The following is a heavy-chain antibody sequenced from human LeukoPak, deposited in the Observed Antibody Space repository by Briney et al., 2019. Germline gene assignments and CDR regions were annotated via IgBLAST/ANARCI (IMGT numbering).Heavy chain of an antibody. CDR2: ITTSDGNT. D-gene: IGHD7-27*01. Sequence: GGSLRLSCAASGFTFSSYTMSWVRQAPGKGLEWVSTITTSDGNTYYADSVKGRFTVSRDNSKNTLFLRMNSLRAEDTAVYYCAKDGGLWVSAHWGDSWGRGTLVTVSS. V-gene: IGHV3-23*01. J-gene: IGHJ4*02. CDR1: GFTFSSYT. CDR3: AKDGGLWVSAHWGDS.